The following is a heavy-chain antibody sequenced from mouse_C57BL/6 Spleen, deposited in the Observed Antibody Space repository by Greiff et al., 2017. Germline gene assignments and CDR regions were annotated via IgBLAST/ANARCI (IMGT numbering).Heavy chain of an antibody. Sequence: VQLQQPGAELVKPGASVKLSCKASGYTFTSYWMHWVKQMPGQGLEWIGMIHPNSGSTNYNEKFKSKATLTVDKSSSTAYMQLSSLTSEDSAVYYCANYYGSSYRAMDYWGQGASVTVSS. J-gene: IGHJ4*01. D-gene: IGHD1-1*01. V-gene: IGHV1-64*01. CDR1: GYTFTSYW. CDR2: IHPNSGST. CDR3: ANYYGSSYRAMDY.